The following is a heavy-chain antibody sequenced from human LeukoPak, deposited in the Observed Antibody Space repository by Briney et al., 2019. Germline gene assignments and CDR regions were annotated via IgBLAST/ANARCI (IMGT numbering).Heavy chain of an antibody. Sequence: PSETLSLTCAVYGGSFSGYYWSWIRQPPGKGLEWIGEINHSGSTNYNPSLKSRVTISVDTSKNQFSLKLSSVTAADTAVYYCARQRATYYYDSSGYPRARIFDYWGQGTLVTVSS. J-gene: IGHJ4*02. CDR2: INHSGST. CDR3: ARQRATYYYDSSGYPRARIFDY. D-gene: IGHD3-22*01. CDR1: GGSFSGYY. V-gene: IGHV4-34*01.